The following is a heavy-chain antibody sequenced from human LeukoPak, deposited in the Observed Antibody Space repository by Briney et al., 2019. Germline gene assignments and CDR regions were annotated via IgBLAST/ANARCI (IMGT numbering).Heavy chain of an antibody. CDR3: AKHLGYGAFDI. CDR2: ISGSGG. J-gene: IGHJ3*02. V-gene: IGHV3-23*01. CDR1: GFTFSTYA. Sequence: GRPLRLSCAASGFTFSTYAMSWVRQAPGKGLEWVSAISGSGGYYADSVRGRFTISRDNSKNTLYLQMNSLRAEDTAVYYCAKHLGYGAFDIWGQGTMVTVSS. D-gene: IGHD5-12*01.